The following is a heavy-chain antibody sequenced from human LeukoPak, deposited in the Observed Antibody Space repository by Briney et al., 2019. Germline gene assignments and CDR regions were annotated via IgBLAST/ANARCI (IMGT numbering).Heavy chain of an antibody. D-gene: IGHD1-26*01. CDR1: GYTFTSYA. Sequence: ASVKVSCKASGYTFTSYAIHWVRQAPGQRLEWMGWISAGNGNTKYSQNLQGRVTFISNTSATTAFMELSSLRSEDAAVYYCARDSGSGSNDYWGQGTLVTVSS. V-gene: IGHV1-3*01. CDR3: ARDSGSGSNDY. CDR2: ISAGNGNT. J-gene: IGHJ4*02.